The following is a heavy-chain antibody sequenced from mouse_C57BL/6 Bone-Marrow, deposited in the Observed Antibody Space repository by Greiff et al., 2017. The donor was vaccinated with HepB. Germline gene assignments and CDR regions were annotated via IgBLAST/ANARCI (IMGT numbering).Heavy chain of an antibody. CDR1: GFNIKNTY. CDR2: IDPANGNT. V-gene: IGHV14-3*01. Sequence: EVQLQQSVAELVRPGASVKLSCTASGFNIKNTYMHWVKQRPEQGLEWIGRIDPANGNTKYAPKFQGKATITADTSSNTAYLQLSSLTSEDTAIYYGAHGAYYSKGDWFAYWGQGTLVTVSA. D-gene: IGHD2-5*01. CDR3: AHGAYYSKGDWFAY. J-gene: IGHJ3*01.